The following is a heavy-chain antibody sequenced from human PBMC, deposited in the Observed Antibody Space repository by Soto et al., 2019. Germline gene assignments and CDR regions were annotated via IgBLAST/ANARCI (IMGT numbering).Heavy chain of an antibody. Sequence: SETLSLTCTVPGGSISSGDYYWSWIRQPPGKGLEWIGYIYYSGSTYYNPSLKSRVTISVDTSKNQFSLKLSSVTAADTAVYYCARDGRGSLLWFGELDGMDVWGQGNTVT. J-gene: IGHJ6*02. CDR3: ARDGRGSLLWFGELDGMDV. V-gene: IGHV4-30-4*01. CDR2: IYYSGST. CDR1: GGSISSGDYY. D-gene: IGHD3-10*01.